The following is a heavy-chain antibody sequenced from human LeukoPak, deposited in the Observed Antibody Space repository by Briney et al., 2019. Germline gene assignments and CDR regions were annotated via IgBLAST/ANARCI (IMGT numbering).Heavy chain of an antibody. CDR2: IHYSGST. Sequence: SETLSLTCTVSGGSVSSSTYYWGWIRQPPGRGLEWIGNIHYSGSTYYNPSLKSRVTISVDTSKNQFSLKLSSVTAADTAVYYCARSIGAAAYLGWFDPWGQGTLVTVSS. V-gene: IGHV4-39*01. CDR1: GGSVSSSTYY. D-gene: IGHD6-13*01. CDR3: ARSIGAAAYLGWFDP. J-gene: IGHJ5*02.